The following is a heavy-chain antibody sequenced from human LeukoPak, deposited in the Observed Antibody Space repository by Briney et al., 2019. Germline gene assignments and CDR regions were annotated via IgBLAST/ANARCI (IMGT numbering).Heavy chain of an antibody. J-gene: IGHJ4*02. CDR2: IYYSGST. CDR1: GGSISSYY. D-gene: IGHD2-2*01. V-gene: IGHV4-59*08. Sequence: SETLSLTCTVSGGSISSYYWSWIRQPPGKGLEWIGYIYYSGSTNYNPSLKSRVTISVDTSKNHFSLRLSSVTAADTAVYYCARHPPLPATMGFDYWGQGTLVTVSS. CDR3: ARHPPLPATMGFDY.